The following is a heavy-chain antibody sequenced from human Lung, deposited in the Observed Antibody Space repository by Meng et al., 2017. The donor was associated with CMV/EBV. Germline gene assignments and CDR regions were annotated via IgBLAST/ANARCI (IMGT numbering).Heavy chain of an antibody. CDR1: GYTFTGYY. J-gene: IGHJ6*02. D-gene: IGHD3-3*01. V-gene: IGHV1-2*02. CDR3: ARPGRDFWSGYRAHLLMDV. Sequence: ASXXVSXKASGYTFTGYYMHWVRQAPGQGLEWMGWINPNSGGTNYAQKFQGRVTMTRDTSISTAYMELSRLRSDDTAVYYCARPGRDFWSGYRAHLLMDVWGQGTTVTVSS. CDR2: INPNSGGT.